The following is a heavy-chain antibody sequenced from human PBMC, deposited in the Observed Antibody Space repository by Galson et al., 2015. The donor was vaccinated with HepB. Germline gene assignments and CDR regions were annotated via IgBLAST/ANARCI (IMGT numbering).Heavy chain of an antibody. J-gene: IGHJ5*02. CDR1: GFTFSSDG. CDR2: IRGDNADT. D-gene: IGHD3-16*01. Sequence: SLRLSCAASGFTFSSDGMSWVRQAPGKGLEWVASIRGDNADTFYADSVKGRFTISRDNAKNSLFLQMNSLRVEDTAIYYCARDWGISVSATWWFDPWGQGTLVTVSS. V-gene: IGHV3-21*01. CDR3: ARDWGISVSATWWFDP.